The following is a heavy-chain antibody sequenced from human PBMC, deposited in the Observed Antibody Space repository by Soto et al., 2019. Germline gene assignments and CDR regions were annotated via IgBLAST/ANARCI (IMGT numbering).Heavy chain of an antibody. J-gene: IGHJ3*02. D-gene: IGHD3-10*02. CDR2: INTDKGDT. CDR1: GFSFTSYT. V-gene: IGHV1-3*04. CDR3: ARGVRGGMDTPYDAFDI. Sequence: QVQLVQSGAEVKEPGASVRVSCKSAGFSFTSYTMHWVRQAPGQSPEWMGWINTDKGDTKYSKYCQGRVTITIVTSAPTVSMALTSLISVDSGVYYCARGVRGGMDTPYDAFDIWSQGTEGSFSS.